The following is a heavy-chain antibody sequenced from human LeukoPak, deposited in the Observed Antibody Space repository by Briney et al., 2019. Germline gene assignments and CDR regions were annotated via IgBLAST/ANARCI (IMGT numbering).Heavy chain of an antibody. D-gene: IGHD4-17*01. Sequence: GGSLRLSCAASGFTFSRYSMNWVRQAPGRGPEWVSSISSSSSYIYYSDSLKGRFTISRDNAKNSLYLQMNSLRAEDTAVYFCARDRIIYGDYGDAFDIWGQGTVVTASS. CDR2: ISSSSSYI. CDR3: ARDRIIYGDYGDAFDI. V-gene: IGHV3-21*01. J-gene: IGHJ3*02. CDR1: GFTFSRYS.